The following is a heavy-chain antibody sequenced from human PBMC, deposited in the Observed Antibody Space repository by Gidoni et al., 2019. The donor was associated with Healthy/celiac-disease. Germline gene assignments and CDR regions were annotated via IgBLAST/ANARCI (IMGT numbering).Heavy chain of an antibody. CDR2: IDQDGSEK. D-gene: IGHD5-18*01. V-gene: IGHV3-7*01. Sequence: EVLLVESGGGLVQPGGSRRLSCSASGFPFSGYWMTWVRQGPGKGLEWVANIDQDGSEKYYVASVKGRFTISRDNAKISLYLQMNSLRAEDTAVYYCARKRGYTYGPLDYWGQGTLVTVSS. CDR3: ARKRGYTYGPLDY. CDR1: GFPFSGYW. J-gene: IGHJ4*02.